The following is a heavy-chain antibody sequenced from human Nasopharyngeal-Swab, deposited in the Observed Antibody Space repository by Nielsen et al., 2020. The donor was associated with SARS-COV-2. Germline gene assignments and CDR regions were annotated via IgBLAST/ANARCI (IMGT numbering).Heavy chain of an antibody. CDR2: MNRDGSRT. CDR1: GFTFSSYW. Sequence: GESLKISCAASGFTFSSYWMHWVRQAPGEGLVWVSRMNRDGSRTNCADSVKGRFTISRDNAKKTLYLQMNSLRAEDTAVYYCATTAAAAGTSWFDPWGQGTLVTVSS. CDR3: ATTAAAAGTSWFDP. J-gene: IGHJ5*02. D-gene: IGHD6-13*01. V-gene: IGHV3-74*01.